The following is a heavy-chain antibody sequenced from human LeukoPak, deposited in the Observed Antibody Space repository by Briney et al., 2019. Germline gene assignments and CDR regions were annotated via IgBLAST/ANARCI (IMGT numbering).Heavy chain of an antibody. J-gene: IGHJ5*02. Sequence: GSLRLSCAASGFTFSGSWMTWVRQAPGKGLEWVANIKGDGSTKQYLDPVEGRFTIAGDNAKNSLYLQMNSLTVEDTAVYYCAFSTNWGFWFDPWGRGNLLSVSS. D-gene: IGHD7-27*01. V-gene: IGHV3-7*05. CDR1: GFTFSGSW. CDR3: AFSTNWGFWFDP. CDR2: IKGDGSTK.